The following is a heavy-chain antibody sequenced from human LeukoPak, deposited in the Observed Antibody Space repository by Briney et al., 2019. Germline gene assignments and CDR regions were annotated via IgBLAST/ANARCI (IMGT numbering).Heavy chain of an antibody. CDR3: ARDGPGTLLWFGELEGYYGMAV. V-gene: IGHV1-18*01. CDR2: ISAYNGNT. CDR1: GYTFTSYG. J-gene: IGHJ6*02. D-gene: IGHD3-10*01. Sequence: GASVKVSCKASGYTFTSYGISWVRQAPGQGLEWMGWISAYNGNTNYAQKLQGRVTMTTDTSTSTAYMELRSLRSDDTAVYYCARDGPGTLLWFGELEGYYGMAVWGQGTTVTVSS.